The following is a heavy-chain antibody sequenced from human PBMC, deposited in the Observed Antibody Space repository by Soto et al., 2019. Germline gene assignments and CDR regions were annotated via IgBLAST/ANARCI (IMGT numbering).Heavy chain of an antibody. CDR3: AKDLVSGQLVGSYFDY. V-gene: IGHV3-23*01. CDR1: GFTFSSYA. CDR2: ISGSGGST. D-gene: IGHD6-6*01. J-gene: IGHJ4*02. Sequence: QPGGSLRLSCAASGFTFSSYAMSWVRQAPGKGLEWVSAISGSGGSTCYADSVKGRFTISRDNSKNTLYLQMNSLRAEDTAVYYCAKDLVSGQLVGSYFDYWGQGTLVTVSS.